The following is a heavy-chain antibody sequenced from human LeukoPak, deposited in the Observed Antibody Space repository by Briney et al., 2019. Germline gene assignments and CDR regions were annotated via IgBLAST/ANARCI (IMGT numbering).Heavy chain of an antibody. CDR1: GFTFSDYT. Sequence: NPGGSLRLSCAASGFTFSDYTMNWVRQAPGKGLEWVACITTRSSYMYYADSVEGRFTISRDNAKNSLYLQMNSLRAEDTAVYYCAKDRLTYYYYGMDVWGQGTTVTVSS. V-gene: IGHV3-21*01. J-gene: IGHJ6*02. D-gene: IGHD2-15*01. CDR3: AKDRLTYYYYGMDV. CDR2: ITTRSSYM.